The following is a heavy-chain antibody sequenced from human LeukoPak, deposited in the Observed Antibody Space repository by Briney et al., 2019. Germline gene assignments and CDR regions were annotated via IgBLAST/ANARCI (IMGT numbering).Heavy chain of an antibody. D-gene: IGHD4-17*01. V-gene: IGHV1-69*13. CDR2: IIPIFGTA. CDR3: ARDDYGDYDYYYYYGMDV. J-gene: IGHJ6*02. Sequence: SVKVSCKASGGTFSSYAISWVRQAPGQGLEWMGGIIPIFGTANYAQKFQGRVTITADESTSTAYMELSSLRSEDTAVYYCARDDYGDYDYYYYYGMDVWGQGTTVTVSS. CDR1: GGTFSSYA.